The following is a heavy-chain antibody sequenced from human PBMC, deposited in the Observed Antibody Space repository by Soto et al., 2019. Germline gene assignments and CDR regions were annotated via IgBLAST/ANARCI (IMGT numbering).Heavy chain of an antibody. CDR3: ARDTPRYSSSWGYYYGMDV. Sequence: SVKVSGNTSGGTFSSYAISWVLQAPGQGLEWMAGIIPIFGTANYAQKFQGRVTITADESTSTAYMELSSLRSEDTAVYYCARDTPRYSSSWGYYYGMDVWGQGTTVTVSS. V-gene: IGHV1-69*13. D-gene: IGHD6-13*01. CDR2: IIPIFGTA. CDR1: GGTFSSYA. J-gene: IGHJ6*02.